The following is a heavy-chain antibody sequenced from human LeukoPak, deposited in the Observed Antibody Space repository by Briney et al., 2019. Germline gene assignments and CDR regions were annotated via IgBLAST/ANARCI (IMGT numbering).Heavy chain of an antibody. CDR3: ARYGAAGYYFDY. D-gene: IGHD1-1*01. V-gene: IGHV4-59*01. CDR1: GGSINDYF. J-gene: IGHJ4*02. Sequence: ASETLSLTCIVSGGSINDYFWSWIRQSPGKGLEYIGFIYYTGNTNYDSALKGRVAISVDTSKNQFSLNLNSVTAADTAVYYCARYGAAGYYFDYWGQGTLVTVSS. CDR2: IYYTGNT.